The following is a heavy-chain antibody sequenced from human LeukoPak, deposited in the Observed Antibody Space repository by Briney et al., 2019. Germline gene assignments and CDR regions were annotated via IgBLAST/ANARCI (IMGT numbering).Heavy chain of an antibody. J-gene: IGHJ4*02. CDR2: IIPNSGGT. D-gene: IGHD3-3*01. CDR1: GYTFTGYY. Sequence: GSLKASCKASGYTFTGYYMHWVRQAPGQGLEWMGWIIPNSGGTNYAQKFQGRVTMTRDTSISTAYLELSRLRSDDTAVYYCARASYNFWSGYSHLDYWGQGTLVTVSS. V-gene: IGHV1-2*02. CDR3: ARASYNFWSGYSHLDY.